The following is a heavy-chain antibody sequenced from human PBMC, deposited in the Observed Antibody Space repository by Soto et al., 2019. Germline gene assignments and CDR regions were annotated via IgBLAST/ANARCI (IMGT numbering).Heavy chain of an antibody. D-gene: IGHD6-19*01. CDR3: GKGKGSGWYGSAFDI. J-gene: IGHJ3*02. CDR2: ISYDGSNK. Sequence: QVQLVESGGGVVQPGRSLRLSCAASGFTFSSYGMHWVRQAPGKGLEWVAVISYDGSNKYYADSVKGRFTISRDNSKNTVYLAMDSLRAGGTGVYYCGKGKGSGWYGSAFDIWGQGTMVTVSS. CDR1: GFTFSSYG. V-gene: IGHV3-30*18.